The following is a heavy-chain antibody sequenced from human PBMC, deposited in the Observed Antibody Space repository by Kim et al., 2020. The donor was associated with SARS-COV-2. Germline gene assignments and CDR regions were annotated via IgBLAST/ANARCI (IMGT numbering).Heavy chain of an antibody. V-gene: IGHV4-39*01. D-gene: IGHD5-12*01. J-gene: IGHJ4*02. Sequence: KPSLKSRVTISVDTSKNQFSLKLSSVTAADTAGYYCATEIVATALYYFDYWGQGTLVTVSS. CDR3: ATEIVATALYYFDY.